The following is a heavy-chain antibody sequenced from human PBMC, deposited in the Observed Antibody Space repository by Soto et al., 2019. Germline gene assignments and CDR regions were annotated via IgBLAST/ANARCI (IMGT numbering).Heavy chain of an antibody. D-gene: IGHD6-13*01. CDR2: IYYSGST. Sequence: SETLSLTCTVSGGSISSYYWSWIRQPPGKGLEWTGYIYYSGSTNYNPSLKSRVTISVDTSKNQFSLKLSSVTAADTAVYYCARGARWYSVNYGMDVWGQGTTVTVSS. V-gene: IGHV4-59*01. CDR3: ARGARWYSVNYGMDV. CDR1: GGSISSYY. J-gene: IGHJ6*02.